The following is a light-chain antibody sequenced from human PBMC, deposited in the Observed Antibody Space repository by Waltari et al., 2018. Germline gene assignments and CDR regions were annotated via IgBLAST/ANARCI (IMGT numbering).Light chain of an antibody. CDR1: QTINNNF. J-gene: IGKJ4*01. Sequence: IVLTQSPATLSLSPGQRATLSCRASQTINNNFLVWYQQKPGQAPRLLIHGASSRATGVPDRFSGSGSGTDFTLTISRVEPEDVAVYYCQQDDGSILTFGGGTKVEI. V-gene: IGKV3-20*01. CDR2: GAS. CDR3: QQDDGSILT.